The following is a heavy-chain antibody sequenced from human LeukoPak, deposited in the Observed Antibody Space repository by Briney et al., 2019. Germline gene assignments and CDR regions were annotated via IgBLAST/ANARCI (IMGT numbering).Heavy chain of an antibody. CDR3: AKDGDGYYGSGSYCDY. CDR2: ISGSGGST. D-gene: IGHD3-10*01. V-gene: IGHV3-23*01. Sequence: GGSLRLSCAASGFTFSNYALSWVRQAPGKGLEWVSDISGSGGSTYYADSVKGRFTISRDNSKNTLYLQMNNLRVEDTAVYYCAKDGDGYYGSGSYCDYWGQGTLGTVSS. CDR1: GFTFSNYA. J-gene: IGHJ4*02.